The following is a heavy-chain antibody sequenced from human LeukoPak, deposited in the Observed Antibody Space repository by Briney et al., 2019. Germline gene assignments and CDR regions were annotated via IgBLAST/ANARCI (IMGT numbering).Heavy chain of an antibody. CDR2: ISYDGSNK. Sequence: PGGSLRLSCAASGFTFSSYGMHWVRQAPGKGLEWVAVISYDGSNKYYADSVKGRFTISRDNSKNTLYLQMNSLRAEDTAVYYCAKGDYDILTGYHDYWGQGTPVTVSS. J-gene: IGHJ4*02. D-gene: IGHD3-9*01. V-gene: IGHV3-30*18. CDR1: GFTFSSYG. CDR3: AKGDYDILTGYHDY.